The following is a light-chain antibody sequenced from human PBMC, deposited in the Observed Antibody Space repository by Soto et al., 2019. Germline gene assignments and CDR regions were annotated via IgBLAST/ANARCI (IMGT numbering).Light chain of an antibody. CDR2: GTS. CDR1: QSVSSRH. J-gene: IGKJ1*01. V-gene: IGKV3-20*01. Sequence: IVLTQSPGTLSLSRGGRATLSCRSSQSVSSRHLAWYQQKPCQAPRLLIYGTSNRATGIPDRFSGSGSGPDFSLIISRLEPEDFAVYYCQYYGSSPRTFGQGTKVDI. CDR3: QYYGSSPRT.